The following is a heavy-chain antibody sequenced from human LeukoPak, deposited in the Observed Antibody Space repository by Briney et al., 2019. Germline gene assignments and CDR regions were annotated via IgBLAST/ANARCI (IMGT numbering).Heavy chain of an antibody. D-gene: IGHD6-19*01. CDR1: GDSISSYY. Sequence: PSETLSLTCTASGDSISSYYWTWIRQPPGKGLEWIGYIYYSGSTNYSPSLKSRVTMSVDTSKNQFSLKLSSVTAADTAVYYCARGSGWYYHWGQGTLVTVSS. CDR3: ARGSGWYYH. CDR2: IYYSGST. J-gene: IGHJ5*02. V-gene: IGHV4-59*01.